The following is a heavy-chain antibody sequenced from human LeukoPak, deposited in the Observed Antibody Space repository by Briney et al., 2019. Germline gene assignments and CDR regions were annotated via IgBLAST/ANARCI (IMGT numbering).Heavy chain of an antibody. CDR3: ARGSRGYSYGYNDY. V-gene: IGHV4-59*01. Sequence: SETLSLTCTVSGGSISTYYWSWLRQPPGKGLEGIGYIYYSGSTNYNPSLKSRVTISVDTSKNQFSLKLSSVTAADTAFYYCARGSRGYSYGYNDYWGQGTLVTVSS. CDR1: GGSISTYY. D-gene: IGHD5-18*01. CDR2: IYYSGST. J-gene: IGHJ4*02.